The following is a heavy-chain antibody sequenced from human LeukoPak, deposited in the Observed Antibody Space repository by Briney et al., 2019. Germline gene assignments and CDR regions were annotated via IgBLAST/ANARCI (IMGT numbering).Heavy chain of an antibody. J-gene: IGHJ6*03. V-gene: IGHV3-23*01. CDR2: ISGSGGST. Sequence: GGSLRLSCAASGFTFSSYAKSWVRQPPGKGLEWVSAISGSGGSTYYADSVKGRFTISRDNSKNTLYLQMNILRAEDTAVYYCAKDGYSSSWASSYYYYYMDVWGKGTTVTVSS. CDR1: GFTFSSYA. CDR3: AKDGYSSSWASSYYYYYMDV. D-gene: IGHD6-13*01.